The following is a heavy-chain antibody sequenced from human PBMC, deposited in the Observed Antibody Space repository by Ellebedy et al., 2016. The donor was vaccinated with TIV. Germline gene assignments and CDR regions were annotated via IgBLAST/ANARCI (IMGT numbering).Heavy chain of an antibody. D-gene: IGHD6-13*01. Sequence: GESLKISXAASGFTFSYYSMHWVRQAPGKGLEWVAVISHDGSNKYHAESVKGRFTISRDDSKNTLYLQMNTLRTGDTALYFCARGSSSRGYFDSWGQGTLVTVSS. V-gene: IGHV3-30-3*01. CDR1: GFTFSYYS. CDR2: ISHDGSNK. CDR3: ARGSSSRGYFDS. J-gene: IGHJ4*02.